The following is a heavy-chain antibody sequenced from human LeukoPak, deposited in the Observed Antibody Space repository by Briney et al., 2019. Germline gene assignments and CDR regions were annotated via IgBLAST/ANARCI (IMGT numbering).Heavy chain of an antibody. Sequence: GGSLRLSCAASGFNFNPYSMNWVRQAPGKGLEWVSYISSSSGTIYYADSVKGRFTISRDNAKNTLYLQMNSLRTDDTAVYYCATLGSSAAAAGSLSWGQGTLVTVSS. CDR1: GFNFNPYS. CDR3: ATLGSSAAAAGSLS. CDR2: ISSSSGTI. J-gene: IGHJ4*02. D-gene: IGHD6-13*01. V-gene: IGHV3-48*04.